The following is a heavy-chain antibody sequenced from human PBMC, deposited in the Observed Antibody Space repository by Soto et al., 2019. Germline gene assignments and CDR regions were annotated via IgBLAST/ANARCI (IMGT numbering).Heavy chain of an antibody. CDR1: GASISGFY. Sequence: SETLSLTCTVSGASISGFYWSWMRKSAGKGLEWIGRIYATGTTDYNPSLKSRVMMSVDTPKKQFSLKLRSVTAADTAVYYCVRDGTKTLRDWFDPWGQGISVTVSS. CDR3: VRDGTKTLRDWFDP. CDR2: IYATGTT. V-gene: IGHV4-4*07. J-gene: IGHJ5*02. D-gene: IGHD1-1*01.